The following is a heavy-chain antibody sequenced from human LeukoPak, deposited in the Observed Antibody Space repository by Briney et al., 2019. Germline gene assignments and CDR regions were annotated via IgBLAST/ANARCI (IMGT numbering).Heavy chain of an antibody. J-gene: IGHJ4*02. D-gene: IGHD3-22*01. V-gene: IGHV3-30-3*01. CDR2: MSSDGNAM. Sequence: PGRSLRLSCAASGFTFTAYIIHWVRQAPGKGLEWVAVMSSDGNAMFYADSVKGRFTISRDNSKNTLYLQMNSLRAEDTAVYYCVGESEYYFDHSASFDYWGQGTLVTVSS. CDR3: VGESEYYFDHSASFDY. CDR1: GFTFTAYI.